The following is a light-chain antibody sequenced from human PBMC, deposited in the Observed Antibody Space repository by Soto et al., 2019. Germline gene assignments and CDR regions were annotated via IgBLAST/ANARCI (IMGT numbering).Light chain of an antibody. V-gene: IGLV2-8*01. CDR2: EVS. CDR3: SSYAGTKNVI. CDR1: SSDVGNYNY. Sequence: QSALTQPPSASGSPGQSVTISCTGTSSDVGNYNYVSWYQQHPGRAPKLMIFEVSQRPSGVPDRFSGSKSGNTASLTVSGLQAEDEADYYCSSYAGTKNVIFGVGTKLTVL. J-gene: IGLJ2*01.